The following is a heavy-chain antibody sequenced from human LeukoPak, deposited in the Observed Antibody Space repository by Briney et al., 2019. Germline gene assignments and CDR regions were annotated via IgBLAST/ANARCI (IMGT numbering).Heavy chain of an antibody. CDR2: IDYDSSHI. V-gene: IGHV3-21*01. CDR3: ARDPLRYLRVGHYDY. D-gene: IGHD3-9*01. CDR1: GFTFSNSA. Sequence: GGSLRLSCAASGFTFSNSAMNWVRQVPGKGLEWVSSIDYDSSHIYYTASVRGRFTISRDNARNSVYLQMNSLRVEDTAVYYCARDPLRYLRVGHYDYWGQGTLVAVSS. J-gene: IGHJ4*02.